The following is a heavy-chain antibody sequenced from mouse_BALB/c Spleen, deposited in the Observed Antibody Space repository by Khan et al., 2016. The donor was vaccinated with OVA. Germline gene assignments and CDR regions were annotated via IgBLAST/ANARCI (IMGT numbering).Heavy chain of an antibody. D-gene: IGHD2-4*01. Sequence: QVQLQQSGPELVKPGASVRISCKASGYTFTTYYIHWVKQRPGQGLEWIGWIYPGSINTKYNEQFKGKAKLTADKSSSTAYMQLSSLTSEDSAVYFCAIDDYFVGEAMDYWCQGTSVTVSS. CDR2: IYPGSINT. J-gene: IGHJ4*01. CDR1: GYTFTTYY. V-gene: IGHV1S56*01. CDR3: AIDDYFVGEAMDY.